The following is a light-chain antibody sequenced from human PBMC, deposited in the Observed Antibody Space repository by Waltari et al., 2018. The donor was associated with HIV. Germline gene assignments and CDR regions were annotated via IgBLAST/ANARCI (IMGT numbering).Light chain of an antibody. Sequence: QSVLTQPPSVSGAPGQRVRISCTGTPFHIGAGHDVPWYQHLPGTAPKLLIFGNNNRPSGVPDRFSGSKSGSSASLAITGLQAEDEADYYCQSYDNRLRGVFGGGTKVTVL. CDR2: GNN. J-gene: IGLJ3*02. CDR1: PFHIGAGHD. V-gene: IGLV1-40*01. CDR3: QSYDNRLRGV.